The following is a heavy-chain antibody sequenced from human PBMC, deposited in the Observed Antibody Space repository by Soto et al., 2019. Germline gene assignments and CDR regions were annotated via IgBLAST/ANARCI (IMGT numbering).Heavy chain of an antibody. CDR3: ARFVVRGESKTYYFDY. CDR2: IYYSGST. D-gene: IGHD3-10*01. J-gene: IGHJ4*02. CDR1: GGSISSGGYY. Sequence: PSETLSLTCTVSGGSISSGGYYWSWILQHPGKGLEWIGYIYYSGSTYYNPSLKSRVTISVDTSKNQFSLKLSSVTAADTAVYYCARFVVRGESKTYYFDYWGRGTLVTVSS. V-gene: IGHV4-31*03.